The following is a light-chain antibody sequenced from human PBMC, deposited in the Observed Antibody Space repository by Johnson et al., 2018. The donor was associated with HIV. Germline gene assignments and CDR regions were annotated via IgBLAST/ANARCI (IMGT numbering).Light chain of an antibody. V-gene: IGLV1-51*01. CDR2: DNN. J-gene: IGLJ1*01. Sequence: QPVLTQPPSVSAAPGQKVTISCSGSSSNIANIYVSWYQQLPGRAPTLLIYDNNKRPSGIPDRFSGSKSGTSATLGITGLQTGDEADYYCGTWDSSLRVGFFGTGTKVTVL. CDR1: SSNIANIY. CDR3: GTWDSSLRVGF.